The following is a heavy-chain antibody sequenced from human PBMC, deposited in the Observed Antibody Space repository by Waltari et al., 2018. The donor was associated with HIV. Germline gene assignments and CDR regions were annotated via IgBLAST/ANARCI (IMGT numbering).Heavy chain of an antibody. CDR1: GSPSNQYW. J-gene: IGHJ4*02. CDR3: ARAGRDGKLPPDY. D-gene: IGHD1-26*01. Sequence: ELQLVESGGGSVQPGAPLRLSCAATGSPSNQYWMPWARPVPGKGHVGVSRINSDGSSTSYADSVKGRFTISRDNAKNTVYLQMNSLRVEDTAVYYCARAGRDGKLPPDYWGQGTLVTVSS. V-gene: IGHV3-74*01. CDR2: INSDGSST.